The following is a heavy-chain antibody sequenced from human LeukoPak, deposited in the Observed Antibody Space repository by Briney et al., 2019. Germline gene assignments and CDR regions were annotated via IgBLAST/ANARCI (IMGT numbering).Heavy chain of an antibody. V-gene: IGHV3-30*18. CDR1: GFTFSSYG. D-gene: IGHD2-15*01. CDR2: ISYDGSNK. Sequence: GGSLRLSCAASGFTFSSYGMHWVRQAPGKGLEWVAVISYDGSNKYYADSVKGRFTISRDNSKNTLYLQMNSLRAEDTAVYYCAKDSHRYCSGGSCYIPVDYWGQGTLVTVSS. J-gene: IGHJ4*02. CDR3: AKDSHRYCSGGSCYIPVDY.